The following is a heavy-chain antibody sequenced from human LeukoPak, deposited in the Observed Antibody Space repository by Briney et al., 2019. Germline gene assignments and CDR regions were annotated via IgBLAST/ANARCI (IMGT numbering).Heavy chain of an antibody. CDR1: GYSISSGYY. D-gene: IGHD2-15*01. J-gene: IGHJ5*02. CDR3: ARCSGGSCYSGGWFDP. Sequence: PSETLSLTCTVSGYSISSGYYWGWIRQPPGKGLEWIGSIYYSGSTYYNPSLKSRVTISVDTSKNQFSLKLSSVTAADTAVYYCARCSGGSCYSGGWFDPWGQGTLVTVSS. V-gene: IGHV4-38-2*02. CDR2: IYYSGST.